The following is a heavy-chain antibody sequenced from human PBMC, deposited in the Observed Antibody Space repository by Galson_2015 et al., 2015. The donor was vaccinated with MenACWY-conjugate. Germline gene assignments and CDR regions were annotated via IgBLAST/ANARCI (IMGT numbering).Heavy chain of an antibody. CDR2: ISGSGGST. J-gene: IGHJ5*02. V-gene: IGHV3-23*01. CDR1: GFTFSSYA. Sequence: SLRLSCAASGFTFSSYAMSWVRQAPGKGLEWVSAISGSGGSTYYADSVKGRFTISRDNSKNTLYLQMNSLRAEDTAVYYCAKDLSPFGYSYGSLWSWGQGTLVTVSS. CDR3: AKDLSPFGYSYGSLWS. D-gene: IGHD5-18*01.